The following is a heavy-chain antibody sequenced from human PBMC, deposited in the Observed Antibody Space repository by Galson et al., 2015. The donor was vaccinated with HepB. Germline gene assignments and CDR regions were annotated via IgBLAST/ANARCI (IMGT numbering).Heavy chain of an antibody. CDR1: GFTFSTAW. J-gene: IGHJ4*02. D-gene: IGHD3-3*01. CDR2: IKSKNECGTT. Sequence: SLKLSCAASGFTFSTAWMSWVRQAPGNGLEWVGRIKSKNECGTTDYDAPGKVSFTISRDDSKNTLYLQMNSLKTEDTAVYYCTTQSLAGFLEWLPYQYYFDYWGQGTLVTVSS. V-gene: IGHV3-15*01. CDR3: TTQSLAGFLEWLPYQYYFDY.